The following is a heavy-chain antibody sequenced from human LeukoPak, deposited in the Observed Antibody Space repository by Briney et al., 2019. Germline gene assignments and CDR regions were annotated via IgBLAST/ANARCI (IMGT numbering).Heavy chain of an antibody. CDR1: GGSIRSYY. D-gene: IGHD4-17*01. CDR3: ARFTYDDHGKNYYLDY. CDR2: IYYSGST. J-gene: IGHJ4*02. Sequence: SETLSLTCTVPGGSIRSYYWSWIRQPPGKGLEWIGYIYYSGSTNYNPSLKSRVTISVDTSKNQFSLKLSSVTAADTAVYYCARFTYDDHGKNYYLDYWGQGNLVTVSS. V-gene: IGHV4-59*08.